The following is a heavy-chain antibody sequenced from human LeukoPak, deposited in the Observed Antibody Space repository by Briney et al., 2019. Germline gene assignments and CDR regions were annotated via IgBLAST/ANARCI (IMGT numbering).Heavy chain of an antibody. Sequence: GGSLGLSCAASGFTFNNYAMHWVRQAPGKGLEYVSGISSNGVATYYANSVKGRFTISRDNSKNTLYLQMASLRAEDMAVYYCARRFASIEFFSDYWGQGALVTVSS. CDR2: ISSNGVAT. D-gene: IGHD2-21*01. CDR1: GFTFNNYA. V-gene: IGHV3-64*01. J-gene: IGHJ4*02. CDR3: ARRFASIEFFSDY.